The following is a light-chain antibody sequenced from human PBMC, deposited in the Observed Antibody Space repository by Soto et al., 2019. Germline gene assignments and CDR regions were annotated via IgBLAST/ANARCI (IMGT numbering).Light chain of an antibody. CDR3: QQSNHCPPLT. Sequence: EIVMTQSPATLSVSPGDRATLSCRASQSVGRNLAWYQQKPGQAPRLLIYGASTRDTGIPARFSGSGSGTEFTLTISSLRSEDFAIYSCQQSNHCPPLTFGEGTKVEIK. CDR2: GAS. CDR1: QSVGRN. J-gene: IGKJ4*01. V-gene: IGKV3-15*01.